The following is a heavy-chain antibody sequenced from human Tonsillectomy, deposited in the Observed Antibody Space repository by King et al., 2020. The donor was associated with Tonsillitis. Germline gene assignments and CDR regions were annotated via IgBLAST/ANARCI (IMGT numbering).Heavy chain of an antibody. CDR1: GFTFSTYA. V-gene: IGHV3-23*04. CDR2: ISGSGGTR. CDR3: AKDRKTAVAGTFDY. J-gene: IGHJ4*02. D-gene: IGHD6-19*01. Sequence: VQLVESGGGLVQPGGSLRLYCTASGFTFSTYAMSWVRQAPGKGLEWVSAISGSGGTRYHADSVKGRFTISRDNSKNTLFLQMNSLRAEDTAVYYCAKDRKTAVAGTFDYWGQGTLVTVSS.